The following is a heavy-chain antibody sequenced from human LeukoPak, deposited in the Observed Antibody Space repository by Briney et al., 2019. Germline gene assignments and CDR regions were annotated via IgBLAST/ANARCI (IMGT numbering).Heavy chain of an antibody. CDR3: ARGLGYCSGGSCSHLDH. CDR2: MNPNSGNT. D-gene: IGHD2-15*01. J-gene: IGHJ4*02. CDR1: GYTFTSYG. V-gene: IGHV1-8*01. Sequence: EASVKVSCKASGYTFTSYGINWVRQATGQGLEWMGWMNPNSGNTGYTQKFQDRVTMTRNTSISTAYMELSSLRSEDTAVYYCARGLGYCSGGSCSHLDHWGQGTLVTVSS.